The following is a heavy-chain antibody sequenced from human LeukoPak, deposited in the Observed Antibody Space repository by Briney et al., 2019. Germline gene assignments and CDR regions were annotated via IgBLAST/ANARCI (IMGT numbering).Heavy chain of an antibody. D-gene: IGHD6-19*01. V-gene: IGHV5-51*03. J-gene: IGHJ4*02. CDR1: GYSFTDYW. CDR2: IYPGDSDT. Sequence: PGESLKISCKASGYSFTDYWIGWVRQMPGKGPEWMGIIYPGDSDTRYSPSFEGQVIISADKSLTTAYLQWSSLKASGTAIFYCAGISREDYSRDFWGQGTLVTVSS. CDR3: AGISREDYSRDF.